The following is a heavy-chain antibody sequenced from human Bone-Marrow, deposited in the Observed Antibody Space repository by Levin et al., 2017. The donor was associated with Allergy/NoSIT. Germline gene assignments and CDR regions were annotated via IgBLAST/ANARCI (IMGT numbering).Heavy chain of an antibody. CDR3: VRYYFDSNGYYVFDY. CDR1: GFSITTRGVG. D-gene: IGHD3-22*01. CDR2: IHWDDEQ. Sequence: SGPTLVKPTQTLTLTCTFSGFSITTRGVGVAWIRQPPGQALEWLAHIHWDDEQRRSTSLQSRLTITKDSSKNQVVLSMTNMGPEDTATYYCVRYYFDSNGYYVFDYWGQGTLVTVSS. J-gene: IGHJ4*02. V-gene: IGHV2-5*02.